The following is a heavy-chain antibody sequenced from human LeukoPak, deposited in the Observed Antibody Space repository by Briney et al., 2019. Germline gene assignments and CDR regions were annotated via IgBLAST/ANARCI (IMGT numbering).Heavy chain of an antibody. Sequence: PGGSLRLSCAASGFTFSSYDMSWVRQAPGKGLAWVSAISVSGSTAYHADSVKGRFTISRDNSKNTLYLQMNSLRAEDTAVYYCATQWLVRPYFDYWGQGTLVTVSS. J-gene: IGHJ4*02. D-gene: IGHD6-19*01. CDR3: ATQWLVRPYFDY. V-gene: IGHV3-23*01. CDR2: ISVSGSTA. CDR1: GFTFSSYD.